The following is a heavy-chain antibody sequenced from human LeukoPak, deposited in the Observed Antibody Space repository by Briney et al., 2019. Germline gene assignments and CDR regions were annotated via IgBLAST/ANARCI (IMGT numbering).Heavy chain of an antibody. CDR3: ARDTRYSSSCDY. CDR2: INAGNGKT. J-gene: IGHJ4*02. D-gene: IGHD6-6*01. Sequence: ASVNVSFKASGYTFTSYAMHWVRQAPGQRLEWMGWINAGNGKTKYSQKFQGRVTITRHTSASTAYMELSSLRSEDTAVYYCARDTRYSSSCDYWGQGTLVTVSS. V-gene: IGHV1-3*01. CDR1: GYTFTSYA.